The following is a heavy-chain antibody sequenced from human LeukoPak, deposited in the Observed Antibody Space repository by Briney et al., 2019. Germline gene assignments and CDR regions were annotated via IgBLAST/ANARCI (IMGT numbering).Heavy chain of an antibody. CDR1: GGSISSYY. CDR3: ARDRSWYLDY. V-gene: IGHV4-59*01. CDR2: IYYSGST. J-gene: IGHJ4*02. D-gene: IGHD6-13*01. Sequence: PSETLSLTCTVSGGSISSYYWSWIRQPPGKGLEWIGYIYYSGSTNYNPSLKGRVAISVDTSKNQFSLKLSSVTAADTAVYYCARDRSWYLDYWGQGTLVTVSS.